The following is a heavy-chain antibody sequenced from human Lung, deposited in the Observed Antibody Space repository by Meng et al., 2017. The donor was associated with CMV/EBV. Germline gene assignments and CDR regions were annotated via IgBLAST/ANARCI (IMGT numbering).Heavy chain of an antibody. J-gene: IGHJ4*02. CDR2: IRYDGSNK. D-gene: IGHD2-2*01. Sequence: GGSLRLSCAASGFTFSSYGMHWVRQAPGKGLEWVAFIRYDGSNKYYADSVKGRFTISRDNSKNTLYLQMNSLRAEDTAVYYCAKGVSHCSSTSCSNFDYWGQGTXVTVYS. CDR1: GFTFSSYG. CDR3: AKGVSHCSSTSCSNFDY. V-gene: IGHV3-30*02.